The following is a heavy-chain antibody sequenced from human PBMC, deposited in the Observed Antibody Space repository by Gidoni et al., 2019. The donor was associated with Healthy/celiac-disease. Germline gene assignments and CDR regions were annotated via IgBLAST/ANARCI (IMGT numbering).Heavy chain of an antibody. CDR1: GFTLSSYA. D-gene: IGHD3-16*01. Sequence: EVPLLESGGGLVQPGGSLRLSCAASGFTLSSYAVSWVRQAPGMGREWVSAISGSCGSTYYADSVKVRFSISRDNSKNTLYLQMNSLRAEDTAVYYCAKPYTVGPNWFDPWGQGTLVTVSS. V-gene: IGHV3-23*01. CDR2: ISGSCGST. CDR3: AKPYTVGPNWFDP. J-gene: IGHJ5*02.